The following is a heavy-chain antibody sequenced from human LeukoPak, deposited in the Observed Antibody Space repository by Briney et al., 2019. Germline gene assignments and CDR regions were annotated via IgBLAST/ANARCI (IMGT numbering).Heavy chain of an antibody. J-gene: IGHJ5*02. V-gene: IGHV3-23*01. D-gene: IGHD5-24*01. CDR3: AKDLHYNDGRWEFDP. CDR2: MIGVGTT. CDR1: GFTFNTFA. Sequence: GGSLRLSCAASGFTFNTFAMTWVRQAPGKGREWVAGMIGVGTTYYADSVKGRFTLSKDNSKKTVYLQMNSLRVEDTAIYYCAKDLHYNDGRWEFDPWGQGTLVTVSS.